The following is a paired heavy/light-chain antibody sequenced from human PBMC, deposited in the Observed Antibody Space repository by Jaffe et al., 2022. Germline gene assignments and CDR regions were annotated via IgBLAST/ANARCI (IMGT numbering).Heavy chain of an antibody. CDR1: GFSLSTSGVG. CDR3: AHLSGEYYYDSSGYYYVEAFDI. D-gene: IGHD3-22*01. CDR2: IYWDDDK. V-gene: IGHV2-5*02. J-gene: IGHJ3*02. Sequence: QITLKESGPTLVKPTQTLTLTCTFSGFSLSTSGVGVGWIRQPPGKALEWLALIYWDDDKRYSPSLKSRLTITKDTSKNQVVLTMTNMDPVDTATYYCAHLSGEYYYDSSGYYYVEAFDIWGQGTMVTVSS.
Light chain of an antibody. CDR2: GAS. Sequence: EIVLTQSPGTLSLSPGERATLSCRASQSVSSSYLAWYQQKPGQAPRLLIYGASSRATGIPDRFSGSGSGTDFTLTISRLEPEDFAVYYCQQYGSPITFGQGTRLEIK. CDR3: QQYGSPIT. V-gene: IGKV3-20*01. J-gene: IGKJ5*01. CDR1: QSVSSSY.